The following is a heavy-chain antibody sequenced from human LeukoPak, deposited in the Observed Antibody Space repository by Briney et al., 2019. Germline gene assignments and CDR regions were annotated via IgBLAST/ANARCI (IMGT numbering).Heavy chain of an antibody. J-gene: IGHJ4*02. CDR1: GYTFTSYA. CDR3: ARSSYGYFPRVDY. V-gene: IGHV1-3*01. Sequence: GASVKVSCKASGYTFTSYAMHWVRQAPGQRLEWMGWINAGNGNTKYSQKFQGRVTITRDTSASTAYMEPSSLRSEDTAVYYCARSSYGYFPRVDYWGQGTLVTVSS. D-gene: IGHD5-18*01. CDR2: INAGNGNT.